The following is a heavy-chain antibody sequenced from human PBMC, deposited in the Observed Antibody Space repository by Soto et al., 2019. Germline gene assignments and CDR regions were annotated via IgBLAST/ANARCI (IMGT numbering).Heavy chain of an antibody. CDR2: IIPILGIA. V-gene: IGHV1-69*08. CDR1: GGTFSSYT. Sequence: QVQLVQSGAEVKKPGSSVKVSCKASGGTFSSYTISWVRQAPGQGLEWMGRIIPILGIANYAQKFQGRVTITAGKSTSTAYMELSSLRAEDTAVYYCAKEYSSGKDYWGQGTLVTVSS. CDR3: AKEYSSGKDY. J-gene: IGHJ4*02. D-gene: IGHD6-19*01.